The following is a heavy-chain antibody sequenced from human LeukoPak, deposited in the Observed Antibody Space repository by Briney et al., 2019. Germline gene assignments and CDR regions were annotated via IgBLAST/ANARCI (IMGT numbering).Heavy chain of an antibody. J-gene: IGHJ6*03. Sequence: ASVKVSCKASGGTFSSYAISWVRQAPGQGLEWMGGIIPIFGTANYAQKFQGRVTITADESTSTAYMELSSLRSEDTAVYYCAREYPTIFGVVTMDVWGKGTAVTVSS. CDR2: IIPIFGTA. CDR1: GGTFSSYA. D-gene: IGHD3-3*01. V-gene: IGHV1-69*13. CDR3: AREYPTIFGVVTMDV.